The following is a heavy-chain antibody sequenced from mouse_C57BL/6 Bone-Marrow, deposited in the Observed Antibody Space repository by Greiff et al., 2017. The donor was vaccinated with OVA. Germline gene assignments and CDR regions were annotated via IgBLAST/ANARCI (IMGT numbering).Heavy chain of an antibody. V-gene: IGHV1-76*01. CDR3: ARGAGYYRGFAY. J-gene: IGHJ3*01. CDR1: GYTFTDYY. CDR2: IYPGSGNT. Sequence: QVQLQQSGAELVRPGASVKLSCKASGYTFTDYYINWVKQRPGQGLEWIARIYPGSGNTYYNEKFKGKATLTAEKSSSTAYMQLSSLTSEDSAVYFCARGAGYYRGFAYWGQGTLVTVSA. D-gene: IGHD2-3*01.